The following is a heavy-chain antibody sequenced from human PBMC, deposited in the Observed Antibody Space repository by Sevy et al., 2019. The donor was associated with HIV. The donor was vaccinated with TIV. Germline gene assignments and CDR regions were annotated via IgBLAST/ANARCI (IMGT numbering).Heavy chain of an antibody. Sequence: SQTLSLTCAISGDSVSSNSAAWNWIRQSPSRGLEWLGRTYYRSKWYNDYAVSVKSRITINPDTSKNQLSLQLNSVTPEDTAVYYCARTGIAVAGTSDAFDIWGQGTMVTVSS. CDR3: ARTGIAVAGTSDAFDI. CDR2: TYYRSKWYN. D-gene: IGHD6-19*01. J-gene: IGHJ3*02. CDR1: GDSVSSNSAA. V-gene: IGHV6-1*01.